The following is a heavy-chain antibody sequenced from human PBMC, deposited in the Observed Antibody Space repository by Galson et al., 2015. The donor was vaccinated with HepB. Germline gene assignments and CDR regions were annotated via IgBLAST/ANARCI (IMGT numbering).Heavy chain of an antibody. D-gene: IGHD6-19*01. CDR3: AKAPLAGLAVEGDY. V-gene: IGHV3-23*01. CDR1: GYTFSSDA. Sequence: SLRLSCAASGYTFSSDAMSWVRQAPGKGLEWVSSIRASGRATYYADSVKGRFTISRDNSQNTLYLQMNSLRVEDTAVYFCAKAPLAGLAVEGDYWGQGTLVTVSS. J-gene: IGHJ4*02. CDR2: IRASGRAT.